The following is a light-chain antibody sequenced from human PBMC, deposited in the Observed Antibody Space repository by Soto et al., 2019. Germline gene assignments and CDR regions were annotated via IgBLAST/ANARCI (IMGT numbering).Light chain of an antibody. Sequence: PGERATLSCRASQSISSYLAWYQQKPGQAPRLLIYDASNRATGIPARFSGSGSGTEFTLTISSLQSEDFAVYYCQQYNNWPPKTFGQGTKVDIK. V-gene: IGKV3D-15*01. CDR1: QSISSY. J-gene: IGKJ1*01. CDR2: DAS. CDR3: QQYNNWPPKT.